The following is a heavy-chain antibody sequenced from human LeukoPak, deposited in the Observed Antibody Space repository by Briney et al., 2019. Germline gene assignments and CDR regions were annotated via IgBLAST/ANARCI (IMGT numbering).Heavy chain of an antibody. J-gene: IGHJ4*02. CDR3: ARGCSGGSCYQLSEFDY. V-gene: IGHV1-2*02. CDR1: GYTFTGYY. Sequence: GASVKVSCKASGYTFTGYYMHWVRQAPGQGLEWMGWINPNSGGTNYAQKFQGRVTMTRDTSISTAYMELSRLRSDDTAVYYCARGCSGGSCYQLSEFDYWGQGTLVTVSS. CDR2: INPNSGGT. D-gene: IGHD2-15*01.